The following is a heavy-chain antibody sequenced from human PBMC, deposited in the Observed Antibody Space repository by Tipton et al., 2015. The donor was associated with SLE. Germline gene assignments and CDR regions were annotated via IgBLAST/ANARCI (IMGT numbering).Heavy chain of an antibody. Sequence: LRLSCAVYGGSFRGYYWGWIRQPPGKGLEWIGNIYHSGSTFYNPSLKSRVTISVDTSKNQFSLKLSSVTAADTAVYYCARFADSSSWTAYAFDIWGQGKMVTVSS. CDR1: GGSFRGYY. CDR2: IYHSGST. J-gene: IGHJ3*02. D-gene: IGHD6-13*01. V-gene: IGHV4-34*09. CDR3: ARFADSSSWTAYAFDI.